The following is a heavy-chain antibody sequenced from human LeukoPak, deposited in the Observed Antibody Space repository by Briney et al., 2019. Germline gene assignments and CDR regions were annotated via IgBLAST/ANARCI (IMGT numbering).Heavy chain of an antibody. CDR2: ISAYNGNT. CDR3: AREAVAGTSPLDYYYYYMDV. D-gene: IGHD6-19*01. Sequence: ASVKVSCKASGYTFTSYGISWVRQAPGQGLEWMGWISAYNGNTNYAQKLQGRVTMTTGTSTSTAYMELRSLRSDDTAVYYCAREAVAGTSPLDYYYYYMDVWGKGTTVTVSS. CDR1: GYTFTSYG. J-gene: IGHJ6*03. V-gene: IGHV1-18*01.